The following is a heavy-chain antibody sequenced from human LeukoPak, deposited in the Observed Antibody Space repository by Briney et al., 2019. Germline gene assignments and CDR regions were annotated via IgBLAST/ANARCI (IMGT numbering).Heavy chain of an antibody. V-gene: IGHV3-30*18. J-gene: IGHJ5*02. CDR1: GFTFSSYG. CDR2: ISYDGSNK. CDR3: AKNGNDGSGSFDP. Sequence: GGSLRPSCAASGFTFSSYGMHWVRQAPGKGLEWVAVISYDGSNKYYADSVKGRFTISRDNSKNTLYLQMNSLRAEDTAVYYCAKNGNDGSGSFDPWGQGTLVTVSS. D-gene: IGHD3-10*01.